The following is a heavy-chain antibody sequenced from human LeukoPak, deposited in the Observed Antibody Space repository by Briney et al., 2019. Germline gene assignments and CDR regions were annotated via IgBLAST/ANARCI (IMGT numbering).Heavy chain of an antibody. CDR1: GFIFSDFY. CDR3: TRGWKWFDY. D-gene: IGHD1-1*01. CDR2: IRSKAYGGTT. Sequence: GGSLRLSCAASGFIFSDFYMAWIRQAPGKGLEWVGFIRSKAYGGTTEYAASVKGRFTISRDDSKSIAYLQMNSLKTEDTAVYYCTRGWKWFDYWGQGTLVTVTS. J-gene: IGHJ4*02. V-gene: IGHV3-49*03.